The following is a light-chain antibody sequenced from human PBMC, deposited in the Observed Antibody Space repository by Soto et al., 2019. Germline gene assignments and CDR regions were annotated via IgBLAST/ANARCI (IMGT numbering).Light chain of an antibody. CDR2: RGS. CDR3: QDYGTSAPWA. V-gene: IGKV3-20*01. J-gene: IGKJ1*01. CDR1: QNIRGNE. Sequence: EVVLTQSPGTLSLSPGERATLSCRASQNIRGNELAWYQQKPGQAPRLLIYRGSTRATGIPDRFSGRGSGTDFTLTIPRLEPEDFAVYYCQDYGTSAPWAFGQGTKGEIK.